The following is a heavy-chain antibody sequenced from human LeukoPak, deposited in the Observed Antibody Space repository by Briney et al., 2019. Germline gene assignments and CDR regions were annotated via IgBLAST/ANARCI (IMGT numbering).Heavy chain of an antibody. CDR2: ISSSSSYT. CDR3: ARAKYYYDSSGYYYVSAFDI. Sequence: GGSLRLSCAASGFTFSDYYMSWIRQAPGKGLEWVSYISSSSSYTNYADSVKGRFTISRDNAKNSLYLQMNSLRAEDTAVYYCARAKYYYDSSGYYYVSAFDIWGQGKWSPSLQ. J-gene: IGHJ3*02. V-gene: IGHV3-11*06. D-gene: IGHD3-22*01. CDR1: GFTFSDYY.